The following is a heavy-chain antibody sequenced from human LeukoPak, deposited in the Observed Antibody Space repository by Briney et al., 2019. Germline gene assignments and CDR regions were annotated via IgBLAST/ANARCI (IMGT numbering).Heavy chain of an antibody. V-gene: IGHV3-7*02. CDR2: IKEDGSEE. CDR3: ARKMNLNYYDSSGYYFLDAFDI. Sequence: GGSLRLSCAASGFTFTNYWMSWVRQAPGVGLEWVAKIKEDGSEEDYVDSVKGRFSISRDNAENSLYLQMNSLRAEDTAVYYCARKMNLNYYDSSGYYFLDAFDIWGQGTMVTVSS. D-gene: IGHD3-22*01. J-gene: IGHJ3*02. CDR1: GFTFTNYW.